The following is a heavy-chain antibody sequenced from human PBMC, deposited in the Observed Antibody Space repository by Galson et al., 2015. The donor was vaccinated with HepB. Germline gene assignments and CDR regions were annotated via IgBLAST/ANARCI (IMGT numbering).Heavy chain of an antibody. D-gene: IGHD5/OR15-5a*01. CDR2: INAGNGNT. CDR1: GYTFTSYA. Sequence: SVKVSCKASGYTFTSYAMHWVRQAPGQRLEWMGWINAGNGNTKYSQKFQGRVTITRDTSASTAYMELSSLRSEDTAVYYCARDRVPLLVYGMDVWGQGTTVTVSS. J-gene: IGHJ6*02. V-gene: IGHV1-3*01. CDR3: ARDRVPLLVYGMDV.